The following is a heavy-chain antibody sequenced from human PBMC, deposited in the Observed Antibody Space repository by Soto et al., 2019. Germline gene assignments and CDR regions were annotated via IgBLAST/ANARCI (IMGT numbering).Heavy chain of an antibody. D-gene: IGHD3-9*01. J-gene: IGHJ5*02. Sequence: SETLSLTCTVSGGSVSSGSYYWSWIRQPPGKGLEWIGYIYYSGSTNYNPSLKSRVTISVDTSKNQFSLKLSSVTAADTAVYYCARNRYDILTGYTNWFDPWGQGTLVTVSS. CDR2: IYYSGST. CDR3: ARNRYDILTGYTNWFDP. CDR1: GGSVSSGSYY. V-gene: IGHV4-61*01.